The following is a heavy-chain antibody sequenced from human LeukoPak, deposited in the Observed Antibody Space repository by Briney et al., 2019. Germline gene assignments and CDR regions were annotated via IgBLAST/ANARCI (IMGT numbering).Heavy chain of an antibody. D-gene: IGHD3-22*01. J-gene: IGHJ5*02. V-gene: IGHV4-4*02. CDR2: IYHSRST. Sequence: SETLSLTCAVSGGSISSSNWWSWVRQPPGKGLEWIGEIYHSRSTNYNPSLKSRVTISVDKSKNQFSLKLSSVTAADTAVYYCARGTGRYYYDSSGYPNWFDPWGQGTLVTVSS. CDR3: ARGTGRYYYDSSGYPNWFDP. CDR1: GGSISSSNW.